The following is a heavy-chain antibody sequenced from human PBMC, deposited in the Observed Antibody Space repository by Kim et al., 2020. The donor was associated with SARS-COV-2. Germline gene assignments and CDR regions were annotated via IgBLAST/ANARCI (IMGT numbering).Heavy chain of an antibody. Sequence: TLSLTCTVSGGSINSANYYWSWIRQHPGKGLEWIGYIYYSGTTYYNPSLKSRLTMSVDTSKNQFSLKVNSVTAADTAMYYCARGGDYFGSGSYHIEKWGQGTLVTVSS. V-gene: IGHV4-31*03. D-gene: IGHD3-10*01. CDR2: IYYSGTT. CDR3: ARGGDYFGSGSYHIEK. J-gene: IGHJ4*02. CDR1: GGSINSANYY.